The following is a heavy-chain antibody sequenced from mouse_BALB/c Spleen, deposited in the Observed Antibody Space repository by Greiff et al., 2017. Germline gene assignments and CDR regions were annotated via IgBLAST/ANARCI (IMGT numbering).Heavy chain of an antibody. CDR2: IYPGGGYT. CDR3: ARRGSSFAMDY. J-gene: IGHJ4*01. CDR1: GYTFTNYW. V-gene: IGHV1-63*02. D-gene: IGHD1-1*01. Sequence: QVQLQQSGAELVRPGTSVKISCKASGYTFTNYWLGWVKQRPGHGLEWIGDIYPGGGYTNYNEKFKGKATLTADTSSSTAYMQLSSLTSEDSAVYFCARRGSSFAMDYWGQGTSVTVSS.